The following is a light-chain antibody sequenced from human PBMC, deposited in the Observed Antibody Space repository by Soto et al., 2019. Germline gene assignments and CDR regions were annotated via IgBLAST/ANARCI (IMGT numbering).Light chain of an antibody. V-gene: IGLV2-14*01. J-gene: IGLJ1*01. CDR2: EVS. Sequence: QSALTQPASVSGSPGQSITVSCAGTSSDIGAYDYVSWYQQHPGKAPKVIISEVSKRPSGVSHRFYGSKSGNTDSLTISGLQAEDEADYYCSSYTSSSTVGVFGTGTKVTV. CDR1: SSDIGAYDY. CDR3: SSYTSSSTVGV.